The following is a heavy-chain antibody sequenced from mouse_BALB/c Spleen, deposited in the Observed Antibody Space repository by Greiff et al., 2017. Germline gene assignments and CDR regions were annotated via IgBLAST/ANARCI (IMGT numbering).Heavy chain of an antibody. CDR1: GFSLTSYG. J-gene: IGHJ4*01. V-gene: IGHV2-5-1*01. CDR3: AKKGYYGSGYAMDY. D-gene: IGHD1-1*01. CDR2: IWRGGST. Sequence: QVQLQQSGPSLVQPSQSLSITCTVSGFSLTSYGVHWVRQSPGKGLEWLGVIWRGGSTDYNAAFMSRLSITKDNSKSQVFFKMNSLQADDTAIYYCAKKGYYGSGYAMDYWGQGTSVTVSS.